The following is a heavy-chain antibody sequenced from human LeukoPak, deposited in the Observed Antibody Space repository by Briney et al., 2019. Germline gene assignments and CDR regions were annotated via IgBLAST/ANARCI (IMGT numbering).Heavy chain of an antibody. CDR1: GFTFSLYW. J-gene: IGHJ4*02. Sequence: GGSLRLSCSASGFTFSLYWMNWVRRAPGKGLEWVANIKQDGSEKNYVDSVKGRFTISRDNAKNSLYLQMNNLRVEDTAMYYCAGGTGFIIKDWGQGTLVTVSS. CDR3: AGGTGFIIKD. CDR2: IKQDGSEK. D-gene: IGHD3-9*01. V-gene: IGHV3-7*03.